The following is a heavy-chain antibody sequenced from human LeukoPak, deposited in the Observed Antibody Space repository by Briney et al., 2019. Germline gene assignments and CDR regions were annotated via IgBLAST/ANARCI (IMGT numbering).Heavy chain of an antibody. CDR3: ARPALYCSSTVCPPYMDV. D-gene: IGHD2-2*01. J-gene: IGHJ6*03. V-gene: IGHV5-51*01. CDR2: IHPRDSDI. CDR1: GYSFTTYW. Sequence: GESLKISCKGSGYSFTTYWIAWVRQVPGKGLEWMGIIHPRDSDIRYNPPFQGQVTISADKSISTAYLQWGSLKASDTATYYCARPALYCSSTVCPPYMDVWGKGTTVTVSS.